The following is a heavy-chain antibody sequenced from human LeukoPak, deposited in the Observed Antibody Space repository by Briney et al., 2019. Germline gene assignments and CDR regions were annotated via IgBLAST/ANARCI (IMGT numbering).Heavy chain of an antibody. CDR3: VRVDYGSGSYSPLFDY. CDR2: IYYSGST. V-gene: IGHV4-31*03. Sequence: SQTLSLTCTVSGGSISSGGYYWSWIRQHPGKGLEWIGYIYYSGSTYYNPSLKSRVTISVDTSKNQFSLKLSSVTAADTAVYYCVRVDYGSGSYSPLFDYWGQGTLVTVSS. CDR1: GGSISSGGYY. D-gene: IGHD3-10*01. J-gene: IGHJ4*02.